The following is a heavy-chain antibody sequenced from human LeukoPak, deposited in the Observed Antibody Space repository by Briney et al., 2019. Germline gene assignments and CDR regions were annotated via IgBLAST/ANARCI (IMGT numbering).Heavy chain of an antibody. J-gene: IGHJ4*02. Sequence: GGSLRLSCAASGFTFDDYGMSWVRQAPGKGLEWVSSITSSGAATYYADSVKGRFTISRDNSDNTLYLQMNSLRAEDTAVYYCAKDRPNYYGSNGHYYKLNGDCWGQGTLVTVSS. CDR3: AKDRPNYYGSNGHYYKLNGDC. CDR2: ITSSGAAT. D-gene: IGHD3-22*01. CDR1: GFTFDDYG. V-gene: IGHV3-23*01.